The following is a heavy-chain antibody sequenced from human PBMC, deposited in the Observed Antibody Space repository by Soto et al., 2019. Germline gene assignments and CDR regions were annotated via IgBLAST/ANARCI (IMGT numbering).Heavy chain of an antibody. D-gene: IGHD3-10*01. CDR1: GHLFNNHW. CDR3: ARGYFDSGHGYDL. CDR2: IFTRDSET. V-gene: IGHV5-51*01. J-gene: IGHJ5*02. Sequence: ESLKISCKGPGHLFNNHWIGWVRQTPGKGLEWMGLIFTRDSETKTSPSFQGHVSFSVDNSINTVYLQWNSLKTTDTGIYFCARGYFDSGHGYDLWGQGTLVTVSS.